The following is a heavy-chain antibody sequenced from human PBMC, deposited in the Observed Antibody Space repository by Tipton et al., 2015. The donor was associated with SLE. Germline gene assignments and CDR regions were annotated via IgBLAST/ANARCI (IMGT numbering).Heavy chain of an antibody. Sequence: TLSLTCAVSGGSISSGGYSWGWIRQPPGKGLEWIGYIYHSGSTNYNPSLESRVTMSVDTSKNQFSLKLSSVTAADTAVYYCAKVKGSRGWFDPWDQGTLVTVSS. V-gene: IGHV4-30-2*01. J-gene: IGHJ5*02. CDR1: GGSISSGGYS. CDR2: IYHSGST. CDR3: AKVKGSRGWFDP. D-gene: IGHD3-10*01.